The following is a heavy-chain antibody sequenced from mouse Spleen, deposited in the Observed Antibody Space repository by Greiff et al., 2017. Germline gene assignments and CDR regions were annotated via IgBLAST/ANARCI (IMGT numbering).Heavy chain of an antibody. Sequence: EVQLVESGPGLVKPSQSLSLTCSVTGYSITSGYYWNWIRQFPGNKLEWMGYISYDGSNNYNPSLKNRISITRDTSKNQFFLKLNSVTTEDTATYYCAKESPQLGWFAYWGQGTLVTVSA. V-gene: IGHV3-6*02. D-gene: IGHD4-1*02. CDR2: ISYDGSN. J-gene: IGHJ3*01. CDR3: AKESPQLGWFAY. CDR1: GYSITSGYY.